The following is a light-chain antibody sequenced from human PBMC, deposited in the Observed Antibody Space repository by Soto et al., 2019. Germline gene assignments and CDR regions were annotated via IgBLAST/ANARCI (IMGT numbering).Light chain of an antibody. J-gene: IGKJ1*01. CDR1: QSISSSN. Sequence: PGTRSLSPGERATLSCRASQSISSSNLAWYQQKPGQAPRLLIYGASSRATGIPDRFSGSGSETDFTRTITRLEPADCAVYYCHQYTRSPRTFGQGTKVDIK. CDR2: GAS. CDR3: HQYTRSPRT. V-gene: IGKV3-20*01.